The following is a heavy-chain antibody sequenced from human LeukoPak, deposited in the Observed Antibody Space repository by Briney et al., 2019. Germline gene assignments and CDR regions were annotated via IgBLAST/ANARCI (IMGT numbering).Heavy chain of an antibody. CDR1: GFTFSSYA. D-gene: IGHD4-17*01. J-gene: IGHJ4*02. CDR2: ISGSGGST. CDR3: ARDQNPVPFDY. V-gene: IGHV3-23*01. Sequence: PGGSLRLSCAASGFTFSSYAMSWVRQAPGKGLEWVSAISGSGGSTYYADSVKGRFTISRDNAKNSLYLQMNSLRAEDTAVYYCARDQNPVPFDYWGQGTLVTVSS.